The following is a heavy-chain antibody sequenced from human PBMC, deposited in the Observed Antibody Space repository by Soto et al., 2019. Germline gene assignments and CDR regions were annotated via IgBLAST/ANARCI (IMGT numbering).Heavy chain of an antibody. V-gene: IGHV3-33*01. J-gene: IGHJ4*02. Sequence: QVQLVESGGGVVQPGRSLRLSCAASGFTFSSYGMHWVRQAPGKGLEWVAVIWYDGSNKYYADSVKGRFTNSRANSKNTLYLQMNSLRAEDTAVYYCASDLGYCSGGSCPRLGIIDYWGQGTLVTVSS. CDR1: GFTFSSYG. CDR3: ASDLGYCSGGSCPRLGIIDY. D-gene: IGHD2-15*01. CDR2: IWYDGSNK.